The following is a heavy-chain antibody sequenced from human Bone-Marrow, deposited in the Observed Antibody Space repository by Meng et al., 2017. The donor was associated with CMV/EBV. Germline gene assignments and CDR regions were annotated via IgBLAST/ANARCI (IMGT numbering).Heavy chain of an antibody. J-gene: IGHJ5*02. D-gene: IGHD3-9*01. CDR3: ARMRLARRMGSWFDP. CDR1: GFTFSSYG. Sequence: GESLKISCAASGFTFSSYGMHWVRQAPGKGLEWVAFIRYDGSNKYYADSVKGRFTISRDNSKNTLYLQMNSLRAEDTAVYYCARMRLARRMGSWFDPWAQGTLVTFSS. V-gene: IGHV3-30*02. CDR2: IRYDGSNK.